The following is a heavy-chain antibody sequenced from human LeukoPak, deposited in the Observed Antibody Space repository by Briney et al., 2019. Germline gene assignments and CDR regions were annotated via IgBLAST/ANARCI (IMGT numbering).Heavy chain of an antibody. CDR3: AMYSSAWYAVY. CDR1: GFTVSSKY. D-gene: IGHD6-19*01. Sequence: VGSLRLSCAASGFTVSSKYMGWVRQAPGKGLEWVSVIHPGGTIYYADSVKGTFTISRDNSKNTLYLEMNTLRVEDTAVYYCAMYSSAWYAVYWGQGALFTVSS. J-gene: IGHJ4*02. CDR2: IHPGGTI. V-gene: IGHV3-66*01.